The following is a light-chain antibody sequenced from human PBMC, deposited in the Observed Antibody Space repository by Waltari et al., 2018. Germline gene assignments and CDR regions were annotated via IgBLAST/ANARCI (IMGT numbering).Light chain of an antibody. V-gene: IGKV3-15*01. CDR2: GAS. J-gene: IGKJ4*01. CDR1: QSINNN. CDR3: QQYNSWPLT. Sequence: EIMMTQSPVTLSVSPGERATLSCRASQSINNNLAWYQQNPGQATRLLIYGASTRATGIPARFSGIGSGTEFTLTISSLQSEDFAVYYCQQYNSWPLTFGGGTKVEIK.